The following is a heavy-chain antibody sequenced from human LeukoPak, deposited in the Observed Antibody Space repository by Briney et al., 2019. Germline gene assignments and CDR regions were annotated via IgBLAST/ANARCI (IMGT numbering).Heavy chain of an antibody. D-gene: IGHD2-15*01. CDR3: ARDRGGGHMDV. Sequence: VGSLRLSCAASGFTFTTYDMHWVRQATGKGLEWVSAIGTTGDTYYPGSVKGRFTISRENAKNSLYLQMNSLRAGDTAVYYCARDRGGGHMDVWGKGTTVTISS. CDR1: GFTFTTYD. CDR2: IGTTGDT. J-gene: IGHJ6*03. V-gene: IGHV3-13*01.